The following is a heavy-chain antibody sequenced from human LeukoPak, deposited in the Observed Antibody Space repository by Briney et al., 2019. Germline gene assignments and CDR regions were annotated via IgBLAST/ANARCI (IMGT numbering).Heavy chain of an antibody. CDR2: ISLRGRT. Sequence: PSGTLSLTCGVSGGSITTTNFWSWVRQPPGGGLEWIGEISLRGRTQYNPSLKSRVNISIDESKNHLYLSQASVTAADTAVYYCSRESGPYCPFGHWDQGTLVAVTS. CDR1: GGSITTTNF. J-gene: IGHJ5*02. CDR3: SRESGPYCPFGH. D-gene: IGHD1-26*01. V-gene: IGHV4-4*02.